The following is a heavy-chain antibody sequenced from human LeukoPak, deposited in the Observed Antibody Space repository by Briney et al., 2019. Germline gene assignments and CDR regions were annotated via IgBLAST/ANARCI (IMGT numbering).Heavy chain of an antibody. V-gene: IGHV4-34*01. CDR2: INHSGST. Sequence: SDTLSLTCAVYGESFSGYYWSWLRQPPGKGLEWIGEINHSGSTNYNPSLKSRVTISVDTSKNQFSLKLSSVTAADTAVYYCARGRKPIFDYWGQGTLVTVSS. CDR3: ARGRKPIFDY. CDR1: GESFSGYY. D-gene: IGHD1-14*01. J-gene: IGHJ4*02.